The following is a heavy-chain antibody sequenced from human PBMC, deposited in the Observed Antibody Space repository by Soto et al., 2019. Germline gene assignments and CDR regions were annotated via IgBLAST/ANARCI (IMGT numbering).Heavy chain of an antibody. CDR1: GFTFSSYD. J-gene: IGHJ4*02. Sequence: EVQLLESGGGLVQPGGSLRLSCAASGFTFSSYDMSWVRQAPGKGLEWVSAISGTGCRTYYADSVKGRFTISRDNTKNALYAQIKSISDQDTAINYSAKDSSLGILDFDYLGQGTLVTVSS. D-gene: IGHD3-16*01. V-gene: IGHV3-23*01. CDR3: AKDSSLGILDFDY. CDR2: ISGTGCRT.